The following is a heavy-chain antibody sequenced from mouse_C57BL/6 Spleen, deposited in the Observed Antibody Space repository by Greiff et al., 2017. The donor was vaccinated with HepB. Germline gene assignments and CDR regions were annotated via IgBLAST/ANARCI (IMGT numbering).Heavy chain of an antibody. V-gene: IGHV6-3*01. J-gene: IGHJ2*01. CDR1: GFTFSNYW. Sequence: DVKLVESGGGLVQPGGSMKLSCVASGFTFSNYWMNWVRQSPEKGLEWVAQIRLKSDNYATHYAESVKGRFTISRDDSKSSVYLQMNNLRAEDTGIYYCTGRLGQRYFDYWGQGTTLTVSS. CDR3: TGRLGQRYFDY. D-gene: IGHD4-1*01. CDR2: IRLKSDNYAT.